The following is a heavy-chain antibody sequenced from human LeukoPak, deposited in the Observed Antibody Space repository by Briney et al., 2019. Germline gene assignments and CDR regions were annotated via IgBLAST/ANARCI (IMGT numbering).Heavy chain of an antibody. CDR1: GFTFSSYA. CDR3: ASADCSSTSCYALDY. D-gene: IGHD2-2*01. CDR2: ISYDGSNK. Sequence: GGSLRLSCAASGFTFSSYAMHWVRQAPGKGLEWVAVISYDGSNKYYADSVKGRFTISRDNSKNTLNLQMNSLRAEGTAVYYCASADCSSTSCYALDYWGQGTLVTVSS. J-gene: IGHJ4*02. V-gene: IGHV3-30-3*01.